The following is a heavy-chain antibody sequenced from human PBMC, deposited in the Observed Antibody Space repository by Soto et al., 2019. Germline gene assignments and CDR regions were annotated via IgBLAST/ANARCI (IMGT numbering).Heavy chain of an antibody. CDR1: LFTFSSYG. CDR3: AKDLKQYSPGPFDY. J-gene: IGHJ4*02. CDR2: ISYDGSNK. D-gene: IGHD2-15*01. V-gene: IGHV3-30*18. Sequence: PVWSLRLSCSASLFTFSSYGMHLVLNTPGKGLEWVAVISYDGSNKYCADSVEGRFTISRDNSKNTLYLQMNSLRAEDTAVYYCAKDLKQYSPGPFDYWGQGTLVTVSS.